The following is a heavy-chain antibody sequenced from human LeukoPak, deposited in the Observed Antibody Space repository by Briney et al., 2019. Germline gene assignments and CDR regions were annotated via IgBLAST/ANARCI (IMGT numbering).Heavy chain of an antibody. V-gene: IGHV3-23*01. CDR3: AKGFLRYDPYYYAMDV. CDR2: ISASGATT. J-gene: IGHJ6*02. Sequence: GGSQRLSCAASGFTFSSYAMNWVRQAPGKGLEWVSVISASGATTHYADSVKGRFTISRDNSKNTLDLQMNSLRAEDTAVHYCAKGFLRYDPYYYAMDVWGPGTTVTVSS. CDR1: GFTFSSYA. D-gene: IGHD3-3*01.